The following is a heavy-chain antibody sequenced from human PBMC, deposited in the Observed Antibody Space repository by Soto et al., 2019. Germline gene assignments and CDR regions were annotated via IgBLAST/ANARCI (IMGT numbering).Heavy chain of an antibody. CDR3: ARILADSSGYYVDY. J-gene: IGHJ4*02. V-gene: IGHV2-70*01. CDR1: GFSLSTSGMC. Sequence: SGPTLVNPTHTLTLTCTFSGFSLSTSGMCVSWIRQPPGKALEWLALIDWDDDKYYSTSLKTRLTISKDTSKNQVVLTMTNMVPVDTATYYCARILADSSGYYVDYWGQGTLVTVSS. D-gene: IGHD3-22*01. CDR2: IDWDDDK.